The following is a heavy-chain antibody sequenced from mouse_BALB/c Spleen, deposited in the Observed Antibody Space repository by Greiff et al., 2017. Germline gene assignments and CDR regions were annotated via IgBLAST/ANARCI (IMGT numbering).Heavy chain of an antibody. Sequence: EVKLVESGGGLVQPGGSLRLSCATSGFTFTDYYMSWVRQPPGKALEWLGFIRNKANGYTTEYSASVKGRFTISRDNSQSILYLQMNTLRAEDSATYYCARGYDYDNYAMDYWGQGTSVTVSS. D-gene: IGHD2-4*01. CDR3: ARGYDYDNYAMDY. CDR1: GFTFTDYY. J-gene: IGHJ4*01. CDR2: IRNKANGYTT. V-gene: IGHV7-3*02.